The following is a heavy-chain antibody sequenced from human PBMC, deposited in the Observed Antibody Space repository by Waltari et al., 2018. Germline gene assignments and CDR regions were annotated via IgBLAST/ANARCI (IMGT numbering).Heavy chain of an antibody. V-gene: IGHV3-21*01. Sequence: EVQLVESGGGLVKPGGSLRLSCAASGFNFNTFSMNWVRQAPGKGLEWCSYITSRSTSIMSADSGKGRFTPSRDNAENSRYLQMNSLRAEDTAVYFCVRLLGGSSWPYAFDVWGQGALVTVSS. CDR1: GFNFNTFS. J-gene: IGHJ3*01. CDR3: VRLLGGSSWPYAFDV. D-gene: IGHD3-16*01. CDR2: ITSRSTSI.